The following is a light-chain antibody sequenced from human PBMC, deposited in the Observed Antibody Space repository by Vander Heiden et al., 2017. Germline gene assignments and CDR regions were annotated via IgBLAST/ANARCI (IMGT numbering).Light chain of an antibody. J-gene: IGKJ2*01. CDR1: QSVSSSY. V-gene: IGKV3-20*01. Sequence: IVLTQSPGTLSLSPGARATLSCRASQSVSSSYLAWYQQKPGQAPRLLIYGASSRATGIPDRFSGSGSGTDFTLTISRLEPEDFAVYYCQQYGSSPYTFGQGTKVEIK. CDR3: QQYGSSPYT. CDR2: GAS.